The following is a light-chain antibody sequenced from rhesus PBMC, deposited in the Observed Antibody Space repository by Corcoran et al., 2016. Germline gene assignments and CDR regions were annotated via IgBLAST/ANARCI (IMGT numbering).Light chain of an antibody. CDR1: QPITRY. CDR2: AAS. CDR3: RQHSSYPFS. J-gene: IGKJ2*01. V-gene: IGKV1-28*01. Sequence: DIQMTQSPSSLSASVGDTVTITCRASQPITRYLNWFQQKPGKAPKLLIYAASRLESGVPSRFRGSGSGTEFALTSSSLQPEDFAAYYCRQHSSYPFSFGQGTKVEIK.